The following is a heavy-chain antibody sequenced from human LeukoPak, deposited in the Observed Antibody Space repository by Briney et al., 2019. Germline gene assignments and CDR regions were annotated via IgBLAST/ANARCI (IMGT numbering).Heavy chain of an antibody. D-gene: IGHD4-17*01. CDR2: INPNSGGT. CDR1: GYTFTGYY. V-gene: IGHV1-2*06. Sequence: ASVKVSCKASGYTFTGYYMHWLRQAPGQWLEWMGRINPNSGGTNYAQKFQGRVTMTRDTSISTAYMELSRLRSDDTAVYYCARTSPTVTTMEDWGQGTLVTVSS. CDR3: ARTSPTVTTMED. J-gene: IGHJ4*02.